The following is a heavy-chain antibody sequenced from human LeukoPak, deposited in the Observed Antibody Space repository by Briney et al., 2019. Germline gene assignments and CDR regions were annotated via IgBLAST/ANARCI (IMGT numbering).Heavy chain of an antibody. D-gene: IGHD6-19*01. Sequence: GSLRLSCAASGFTFDDYAMHWVRQAPGKGLEWVSLISGDGGSTYYADSVKGRFTISRDNSKNSLYLQMNSLRTEDTALYYCAKDKRGVAVAGHYGMDVWGQGTTVTVSS. J-gene: IGHJ6*02. CDR2: ISGDGGST. CDR1: GFTFDDYA. CDR3: AKDKRGVAVAGHYGMDV. V-gene: IGHV3-43*02.